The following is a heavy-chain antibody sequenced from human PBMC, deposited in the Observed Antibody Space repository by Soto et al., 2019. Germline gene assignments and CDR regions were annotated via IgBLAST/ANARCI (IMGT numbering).Heavy chain of an antibody. CDR2: IYYSGST. D-gene: IGHD1-26*01. Sequence: SETLSLTCTVSGGSISSYYWSWIRQPPGKGPEWIGYIYYSGSTNYNPSLKSRVTISVDTSKNQFSLKLSSVTAADTAVYYCARCSREWELVDYWGQGTLVTVSS. CDR1: GGSISSYY. CDR3: ARCSREWELVDY. V-gene: IGHV4-59*01. J-gene: IGHJ4*02.